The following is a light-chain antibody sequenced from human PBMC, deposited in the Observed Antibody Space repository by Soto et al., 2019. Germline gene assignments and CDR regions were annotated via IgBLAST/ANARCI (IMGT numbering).Light chain of an antibody. V-gene: IGLV2-23*01. CDR1: SSDVGSYNL. CDR2: EGS. CDR3: CSYAGKV. Sequence: PALHKPASVNRSHRQSITITRTRTSSDVGSYNLVSWYQQHPGKAPKLMIYEGSKRPSGVSNRFSGSKSGNTASLTISGLQAEDEADYYCCSYAGKVFGTGTKVTVL. J-gene: IGLJ1*01.